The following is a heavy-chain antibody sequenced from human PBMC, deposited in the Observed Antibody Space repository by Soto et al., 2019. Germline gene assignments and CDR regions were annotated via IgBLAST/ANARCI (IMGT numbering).Heavy chain of an antibody. CDR3: AHRRGYSSSWYGDYNWFDP. J-gene: IGHJ5*02. D-gene: IGHD6-13*01. Sequence: SGPTLVNPTQTLTLTCTFSGFSLSTSGAGVGWIRQPPGKALEWLALIYWDDDKRYSPSLKSRLTITKDTSKNQVVLTMTNMDPVDTATYYCAHRRGYSSSWYGDYNWFDPWGQGTLVTVSS. CDR1: GFSLSTSGAG. CDR2: IYWDDDK. V-gene: IGHV2-5*02.